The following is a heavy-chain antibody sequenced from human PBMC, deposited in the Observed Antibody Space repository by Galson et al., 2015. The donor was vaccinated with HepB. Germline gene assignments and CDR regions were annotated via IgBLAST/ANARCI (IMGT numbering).Heavy chain of an antibody. J-gene: IGHJ4*02. CDR1: GYTFTSYY. Sequence: SVKVSCKASGYTFTSYYMHWVRQAPGQGLEWMGIINPSGGSTSYAQKFQGRVTMTRDTSTSTVYMELSSLRSEDTAVYYCAREGTLGYCSGGSCYSWGFDYWGQGTLVTVSS. V-gene: IGHV1-46*03. CDR2: INPSGGST. CDR3: AREGTLGYCSGGSCYSWGFDY. D-gene: IGHD2-15*01.